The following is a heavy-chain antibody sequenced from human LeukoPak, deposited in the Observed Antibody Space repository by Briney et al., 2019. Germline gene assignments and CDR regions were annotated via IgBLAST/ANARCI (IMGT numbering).Heavy chain of an antibody. CDR1: GFTFSDYY. J-gene: IGHJ4*02. CDR3: AKERGRPWNYPFDY. D-gene: IGHD1-7*01. V-gene: IGHV3-11*04. Sequence: PGGSLRLSCAASGFTFSDYYMSWIRQTPGKGLEWVSYISSSGSNIYYADSVKGRFTISRDNAKNSLYLQMNSLRAEDTAVYYCAKERGRPWNYPFDYWGQGTLVTVSS. CDR2: ISSSGSNI.